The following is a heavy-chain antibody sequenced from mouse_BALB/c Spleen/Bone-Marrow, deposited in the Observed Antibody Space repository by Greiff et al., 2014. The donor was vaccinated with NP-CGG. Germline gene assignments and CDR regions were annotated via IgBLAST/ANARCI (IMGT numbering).Heavy chain of an antibody. V-gene: IGHV1S41*01. CDR2: IAPGSGST. Sequence: DLVKPGASVKLSCKASGYTFTSSLINWVKQRPGQGLEWIGRIAPGSGSTYYNEMFKGRATLAVDTSSSTAYIQLSGLSSEDSAVYFCARFPIYYGNYGAMDYWGQGTSVTVSS. CDR3: ARFPIYYGNYGAMDY. CDR1: GYTFTSSL. J-gene: IGHJ4*01. D-gene: IGHD2-1*01.